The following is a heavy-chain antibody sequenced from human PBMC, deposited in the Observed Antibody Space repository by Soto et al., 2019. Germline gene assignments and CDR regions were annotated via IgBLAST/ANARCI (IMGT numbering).Heavy chain of an antibody. V-gene: IGHV3-23*01. CDR1: GFTFSSYA. CDR3: AKGGHGDCSSTRCHFDD. CDR2: ISGSGGST. D-gene: IGHD2-2*01. Sequence: GGSLRLSCAASGFTFSSYAMSWVRQAPGKGLEWVSAISGSGGSTYYADSVKGRFTISRDNSKNTLYLQMNSLRAEDTAVYYCAKGGHGDCSSTRCHFDDWGQATLVTVSA. J-gene: IGHJ4*02.